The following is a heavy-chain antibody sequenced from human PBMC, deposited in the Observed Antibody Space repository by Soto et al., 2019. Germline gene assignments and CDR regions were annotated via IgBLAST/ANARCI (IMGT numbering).Heavy chain of an antibody. D-gene: IGHD3-3*01. CDR1: GGSISSSSYY. CDR3: ARGSYDSDFWSLPFDY. CDR2: IDYSGRT. Sequence: QLQLQESGPGLVKPSETLSLTCTVSGGSISSSSYYWGWIRQPPGKGLEWIGSIDYSGRTYYNPSLMCRVTISVDTSKNQFSLKLSSVTAADTAVYYCARGSYDSDFWSLPFDYWGQGTLVTVSS. J-gene: IGHJ4*02. V-gene: IGHV4-39*01.